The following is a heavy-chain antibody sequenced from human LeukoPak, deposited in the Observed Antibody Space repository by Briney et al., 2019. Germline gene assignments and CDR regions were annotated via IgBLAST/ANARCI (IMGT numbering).Heavy chain of an antibody. CDR3: ARENFAFDI. CDR2: IYYSGST. CDR1: GGSISSYY. Sequence: ETLSLTCTVSGGSISSYYWSWVRRPPGKGLEWIGYIYYSGSTNYNPSLKSRVTISVDTSKNQFSLKLSSVTAADTAVYYCARENFAFDIWGQGTMVTVSS. V-gene: IGHV4-59*01. J-gene: IGHJ3*02.